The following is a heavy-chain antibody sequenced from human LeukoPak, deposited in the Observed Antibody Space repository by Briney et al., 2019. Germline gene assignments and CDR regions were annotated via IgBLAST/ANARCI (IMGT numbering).Heavy chain of an antibody. CDR1: GFTFSSYG. Sequence: GGSLRLSCAASGFTFSSYGMHWVRQAPGKGLEWVAVVWYDGSNKYYADSVKGRFTISRDNSKNTLYLQMNSLRAEDTAVYYCAREIRAVAPFDYWGQGTLVTVSS. D-gene: IGHD6-19*01. CDR3: AREIRAVAPFDY. V-gene: IGHV3-33*01. CDR2: VWYDGSNK. J-gene: IGHJ4*02.